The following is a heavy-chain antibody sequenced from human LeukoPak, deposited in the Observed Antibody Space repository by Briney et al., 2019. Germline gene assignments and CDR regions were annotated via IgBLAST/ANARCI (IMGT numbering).Heavy chain of an antibody. V-gene: IGHV3-30-3*01. CDR2: ISYDGSNK. Sequence: GGSLRLSCAASGFTFSSYAMHWVRQAPGKGLEWVAVISYDGSNKYYADSVKGRFTISRDNSKNTLYLQMNSLRTEDTAVYYCARDSTLDYWGQGTLVTVSS. J-gene: IGHJ4*02. CDR3: ARDSTLDY. CDR1: GFTFSSYA. D-gene: IGHD2-2*01.